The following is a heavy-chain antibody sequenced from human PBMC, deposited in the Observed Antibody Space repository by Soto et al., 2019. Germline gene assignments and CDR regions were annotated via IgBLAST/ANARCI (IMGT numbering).Heavy chain of an antibody. Sequence: ASVKVSCNASGYTFTGYYMHWVRQAPGQGLEWMGWINPDSGGTNYAQKFQGRVTMTRDTSISTAYMELSRLRSDDTAVYYCARGSVVVVAATNWGYYYYGMDVWGKGTTVTVSS. CDR3: ARGSVVVVAATNWGYYYYGMDV. CDR2: INPDSGGT. J-gene: IGHJ6*04. CDR1: GYTFTGYY. V-gene: IGHV1-2*02. D-gene: IGHD2-15*01.